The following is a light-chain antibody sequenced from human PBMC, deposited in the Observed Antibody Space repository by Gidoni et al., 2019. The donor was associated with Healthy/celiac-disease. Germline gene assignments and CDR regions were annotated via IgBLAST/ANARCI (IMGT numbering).Light chain of an antibody. CDR1: QDISNY. V-gene: IGKV1-33*01. CDR3: QQYGNLPPDT. Sequence: DIQMTQSPSSLSASVGDRVTITCQASQDISNYLNWYQQKPGKAPKLLIYDASNLETGVPSRFSGSGSGTDFTFTISSLQPEDIATYYCQQYGNLPPDTFGGGTKVEIK. CDR2: DAS. J-gene: IGKJ4*01.